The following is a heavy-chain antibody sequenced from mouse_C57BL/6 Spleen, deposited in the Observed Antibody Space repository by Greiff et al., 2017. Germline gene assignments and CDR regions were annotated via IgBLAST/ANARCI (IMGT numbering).Heavy chain of an antibody. D-gene: IGHD2-3*01. CDR1: GYSITSGYY. CDR2: ISYDGSN. V-gene: IGHV3-6*01. Sequence: EVKLQESGPGLVKPSQSLSLTCSVTGYSITSGYYWNWIRQFPGNKLEWMGYISYDGSNNYNPSLKNRISITRDTSKNQFFLKLNSVTTEDTATYYCAREEMVEDPMDYWGQGTSVTVSS. J-gene: IGHJ4*01. CDR3: AREEMVEDPMDY.